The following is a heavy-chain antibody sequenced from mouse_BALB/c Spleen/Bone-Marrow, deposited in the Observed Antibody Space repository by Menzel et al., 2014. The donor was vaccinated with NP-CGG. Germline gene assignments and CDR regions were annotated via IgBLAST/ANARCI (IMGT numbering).Heavy chain of an antibody. J-gene: IGHJ2*01. CDR2: IDPANGDT. Sequence: VQLQQSGAELVKPGASVKLSCTASGFNIKDIYMHWVKQRPEQSLEWIGRIDPANGDTKYDPKFQGKATITADTSSNKACLQLSSLTSDDTAVYYCARDYGPFDYWGQGTPLTVSS. V-gene: IGHV14-3*02. CDR1: GFNIKDIY. D-gene: IGHD1-2*01. CDR3: ARDYGPFDY.